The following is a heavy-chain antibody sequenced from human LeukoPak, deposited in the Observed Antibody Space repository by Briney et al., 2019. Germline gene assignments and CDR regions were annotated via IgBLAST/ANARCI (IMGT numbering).Heavy chain of an antibody. J-gene: IGHJ4*02. V-gene: IGHV3-23*01. CDR1: GFTFSSYA. CDR2: ISGSGGST. D-gene: IGHD5-24*01. CDR3: AGELSEMATISPFDY. Sequence: GSLRLSCAASGFTFSSYAMSWVRQAPGKGLEWVSAISGSGGSTYYADSVKGRFTISRDNSKNTQYLQMNSLRAEDTAVYYCAGELSEMATISPFDYWGQGTLVTVSS.